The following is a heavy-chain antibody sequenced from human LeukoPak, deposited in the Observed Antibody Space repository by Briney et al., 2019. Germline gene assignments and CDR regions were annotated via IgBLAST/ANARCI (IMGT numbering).Heavy chain of an antibody. V-gene: IGHV3-21*01. CDR3: ARDFANFGY. CDR1: GFTFSSYS. J-gene: IGHJ4*02. Sequence: GGSLRLSCAASGFTFSSYSMNWVRQAPGKGLEWVSSISSSSSYICYADSVKGRFTISRDNAKNSLYLQMNSLRAEDTAAYYCARDFANFGYWGQGTLVTVSS. CDR2: ISSSSSYI. D-gene: IGHD3-10*01.